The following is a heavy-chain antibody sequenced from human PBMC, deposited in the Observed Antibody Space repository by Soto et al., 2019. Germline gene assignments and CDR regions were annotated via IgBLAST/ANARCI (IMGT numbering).Heavy chain of an antibody. Sequence: PGGSLRLSCEASGFTISGCSMNWVRQAPGKGLEWLAYITFSAGNKFYVDSVKGRFTISGDNSKNSVYLQMNSLRDEDTAVYYCAREIFYWGQGTLVTVSS. V-gene: IGHV3-48*02. CDR1: GFTISGCS. CDR3: AREIFY. D-gene: IGHD2-15*01. CDR2: ITFSAGNK. J-gene: IGHJ4*02.